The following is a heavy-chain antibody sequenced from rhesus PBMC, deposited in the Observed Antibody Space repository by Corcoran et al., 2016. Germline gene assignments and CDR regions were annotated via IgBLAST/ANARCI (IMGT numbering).Heavy chain of an antibody. CDR3: AKRFSDYYFDY. CDR2: MNRGGGST. J-gene: IGHJ4*01. V-gene: IGHV3S25*01. CDR1: GFTFSSYW. Sequence: EVQLVESGGGLAKPGGSLRLSCAASGFTFSSYWLNWVRQAPGKGLEWDSAMNRGGGSTNDAESVKGRFTISRDNSKNTLSLQMNSLRAEDTAVYYCAKRFSDYYFDYWGQGVLVTVSS. D-gene: IGHD3-3*01.